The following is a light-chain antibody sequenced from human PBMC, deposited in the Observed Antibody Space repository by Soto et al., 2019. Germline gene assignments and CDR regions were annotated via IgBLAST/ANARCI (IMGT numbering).Light chain of an antibody. V-gene: IGKV1-39*01. Sequence: DIQMTQSPSSLSASVGDRVSITCRASQDISNYLNWYQQKPGKAPQLLTYAASSFHSGVPSRFSPSGSGTDFTLTISSLQPEDFATYFCQQSYSTLLTFGGGTKVDIK. J-gene: IGKJ4*01. CDR2: AAS. CDR3: QQSYSTLLT. CDR1: QDISNY.